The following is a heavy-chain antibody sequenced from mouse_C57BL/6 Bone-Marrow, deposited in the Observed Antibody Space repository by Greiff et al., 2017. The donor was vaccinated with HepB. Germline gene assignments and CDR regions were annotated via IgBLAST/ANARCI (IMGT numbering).Heavy chain of an antibody. CDR2: INPYNGGT. V-gene: IGHV1-19*01. Sequence: EVKLVESGPVLVKPGASVKMSCKASGYTFTDYYINWVKQSHGKSLEWIGVINPYNGGTSYNQKFKGKATLTVDKSSSTAYMELNSLTSEDSAVYYCARGVALYYFDYWGQGTTLTVSS. CDR1: GYTFTDYY. D-gene: IGHD1-1*01. J-gene: IGHJ2*01. CDR3: ARGVALYYFDY.